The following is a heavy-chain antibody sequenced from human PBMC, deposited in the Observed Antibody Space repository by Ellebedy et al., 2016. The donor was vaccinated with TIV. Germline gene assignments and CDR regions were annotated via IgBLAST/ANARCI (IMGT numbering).Heavy chain of an antibody. CDR3: ARERRYCGNECYLYYYYGMDV. CDR2: LNSGGAT. V-gene: IGHV3-66*01. D-gene: IGHD2-21*01. CDR1: GFNVSTNY. Sequence: GESLKISCTTSGFNVSTNYMTWVRQAPGRGLEWVSILNSGGATDYADSVKGRFIISRDDVKNTLHLQMFRLRAEDTAIYYCARERRYCGNECYLYYYYGMDVWGQGTTVTVAS. J-gene: IGHJ6*02.